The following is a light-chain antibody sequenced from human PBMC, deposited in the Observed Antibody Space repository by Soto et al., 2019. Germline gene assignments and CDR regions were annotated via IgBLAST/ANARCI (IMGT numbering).Light chain of an antibody. Sequence: SYELTQPPSVSVSPGQTARVTCSGDALPKQYVYWYQQKPGQAPGGVIYKDTERPSGIPERFSGSSSGTTVTLTISGVQAEDEADYYCQSSDSSCTYVVFGGGTKLTVL. V-gene: IGLV3-25*02. J-gene: IGLJ2*01. CDR1: ALPKQY. CDR3: QSSDSSCTYVV. CDR2: KDT.